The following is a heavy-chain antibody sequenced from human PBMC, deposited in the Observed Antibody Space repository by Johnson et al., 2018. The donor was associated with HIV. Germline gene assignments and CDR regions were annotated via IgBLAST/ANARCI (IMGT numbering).Heavy chain of an antibody. Sequence: QVQVVESGGGLVQPGRSLRLSCAVSEFTFTNYAMHWVRLAPGKGLQWVAVISYDGTNKYYADSVKGRFTISRDNSKNTLYLQMNSLRAEDTAVYYCARAEGYIKGIGAFDIWGQGTMVTVSS. CDR3: ARAEGYIKGIGAFDI. CDR2: ISYDGTNK. V-gene: IGHV3-30*03. D-gene: IGHD5-18*01. J-gene: IGHJ3*02. CDR1: EFTFTNYA.